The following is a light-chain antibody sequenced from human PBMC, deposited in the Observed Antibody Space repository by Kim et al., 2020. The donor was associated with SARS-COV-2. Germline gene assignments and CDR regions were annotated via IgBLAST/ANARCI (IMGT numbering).Light chain of an antibody. J-gene: IGLJ1*01. Sequence: GQSITISCTGTSSAVGGYNYVSWYQQHPGKATKLMIYDVSNRPSGVSNRFSGSKSGNTASLTISGLQAEDEADYYCSSYTSSSTYVFGTGTKVTVL. CDR1: SSAVGGYNY. CDR2: DVS. V-gene: IGLV2-14*03. CDR3: SSYTSSSTYV.